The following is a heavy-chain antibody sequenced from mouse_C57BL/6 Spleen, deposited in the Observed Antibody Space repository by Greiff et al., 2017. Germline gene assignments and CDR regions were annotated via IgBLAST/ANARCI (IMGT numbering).Heavy chain of an antibody. J-gene: IGHJ4*01. CDR1: GYAFTNYL. D-gene: IGHD2-13*01. V-gene: IGHV1-54*01. Sequence: VQLQQSGAELVRPGTSVKVSCKASGYAFTNYLIEWVKQRPGQGLEWIGVINPGSGGTNYNEKFKGKATLTADKSSSTAYMQLSSLTSEDSAVYFCARSMVNYYAMDYWGQGTSVTVAS. CDR3: ARSMVNYYAMDY. CDR2: INPGSGGT.